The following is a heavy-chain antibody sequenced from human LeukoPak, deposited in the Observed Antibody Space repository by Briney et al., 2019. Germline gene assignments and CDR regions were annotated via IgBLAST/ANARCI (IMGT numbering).Heavy chain of an antibody. J-gene: IGHJ4*02. Sequence: GGSLRLSCAASGFTFSSYGMHWVRQAPGKGLEWVAFIRYDGSNKYYADSVKGRFTISRDNSKNTLYLQMNSLRAEDTAVYYCAKDPYDYYDSSGYYYEPYFDYWGQGTLVTVSS. D-gene: IGHD3-22*01. CDR1: GFTFSSYG. CDR2: IRYDGSNK. V-gene: IGHV3-30*02. CDR3: AKDPYDYYDSSGYYYEPYFDY.